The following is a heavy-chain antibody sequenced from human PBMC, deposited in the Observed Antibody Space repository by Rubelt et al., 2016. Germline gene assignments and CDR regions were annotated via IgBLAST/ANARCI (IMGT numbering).Heavy chain of an antibody. CDR1: GGSISSSSYY. J-gene: IGHJ4*02. V-gene: IGHV4-39*07. CDR3: ARAGEDGYNQARFDY. CDR2: IYHSGST. D-gene: IGHD5-24*01. Sequence: QLQLQESGPGLVKPSETLSLTCTVSGGSISSSSYYWGWIRQPPGKGLEWIGSIYHSGSTYYNPSLMCRVTISVDTAKNQFSLKLSSVTAADTAVYYCARAGEDGYNQARFDYWGQGTLVTVSS.